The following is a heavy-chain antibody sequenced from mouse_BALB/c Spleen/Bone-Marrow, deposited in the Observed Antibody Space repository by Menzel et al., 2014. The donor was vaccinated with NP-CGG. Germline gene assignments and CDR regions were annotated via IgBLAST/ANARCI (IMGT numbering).Heavy chain of an antibody. CDR3: ARKYGDY. V-gene: IGHV1-80*01. D-gene: IGHD2-10*02. J-gene: IGHJ2*01. CDR2: IYPGDGET. Sequence: VQLQQSGAELVRPGLSAQISCKASGYPFSSYWMNWVKQRPGQGLEWIGQIYPGDGETNYNGKFKGNATLTADKSSSTAYMQLISLTSEDSAVYFCARKYGDYWGKGTTLTVSS. CDR1: GYPFSSYW.